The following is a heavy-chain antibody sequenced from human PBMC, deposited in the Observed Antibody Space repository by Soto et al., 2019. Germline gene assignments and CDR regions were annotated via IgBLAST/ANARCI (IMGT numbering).Heavy chain of an antibody. CDR2: IYYSGSI. V-gene: IGHV4-59*01. J-gene: IGHJ5*02. CDR1: GGSISSYY. D-gene: IGHD1-26*01. CDR3: ARCLFSYGARFDP. Sequence: QVQLQESGPGLVKPSETLSLTCTVSGGSISSYYWSWIRQPPGKGLEWIGYIYYSGSINYNPSLKSRVTISVDTSKNQFSLKLSSVTAADTAVYYCARCLFSYGARFDPWGQGTRVTVSS.